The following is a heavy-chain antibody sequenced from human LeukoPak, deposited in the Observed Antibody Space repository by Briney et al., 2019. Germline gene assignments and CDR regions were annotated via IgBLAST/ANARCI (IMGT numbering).Heavy chain of an antibody. CDR1: GGSISSYY. Sequence: PSETLSLTCTVSGGSISSYYWSWIRQPPGKGLEWVSAISGSGGSTYYADSVKGRFTISRDNSKITLYLQMNSLRAEDTAVYFCAKGPAFIPGAMREGIDYFDYWGQGTLVTVSS. J-gene: IGHJ4*02. V-gene: IGHV3-23*01. CDR3: AKGPAFIPGAMREGIDYFDY. CDR2: ISGSGGST. D-gene: IGHD2-2*01.